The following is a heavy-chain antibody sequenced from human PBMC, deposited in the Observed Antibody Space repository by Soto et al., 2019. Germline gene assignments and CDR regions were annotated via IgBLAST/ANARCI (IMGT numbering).Heavy chain of an antibody. CDR2: IRGSVGST. Sequence: EVQLLESGGGLVQPGGSLRLSCAASEFTFSSSAMGWVRQAPGKGLEWVSGIRGSVGSTYYADSVEGRFTISRDNSKNTLYLQMNSLRAEDTAVYYCAKDFYGDYPDYFGSRGQGTRVTVSS. D-gene: IGHD4-17*01. J-gene: IGHJ4*02. V-gene: IGHV3-23*01. CDR3: AKDFYGDYPDYFGS. CDR1: EFTFSSSA.